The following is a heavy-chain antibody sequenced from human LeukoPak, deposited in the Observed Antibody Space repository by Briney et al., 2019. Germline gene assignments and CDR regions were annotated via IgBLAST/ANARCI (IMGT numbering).Heavy chain of an antibody. CDR3: ARDPPSGGFDY. J-gene: IGHJ4*02. D-gene: IGHD3-16*01. CDR1: GFTLSTYS. V-gene: IGHV3-48*01. CDR2: ISTSSTTI. Sequence: GGSLRLSCAASGFTLSTYSMNWVRQAPGKGLEWVAYISTSSTTIYSADSVKGRFTISRDDAKNSLYLQMNSLRAEDTAVYYCARDPPSGGFDYRGQGTLVTVSS.